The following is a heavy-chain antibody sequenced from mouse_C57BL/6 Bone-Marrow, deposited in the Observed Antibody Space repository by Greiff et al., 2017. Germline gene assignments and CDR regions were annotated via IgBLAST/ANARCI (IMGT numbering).Heavy chain of an antibody. D-gene: IGHD1-2*01. Sequence: EVKVVESGGGLVKPGGSLKLSCAASGFTFSDYGMHWVRQAPEKGLEWVAYISSGSSTIYYAATVKGRFTISSDNAKNTLFLQMTSLRSEDTAMYYCARPARRHYWYFDVWGTGTTVTVSS. CDR2: ISSGSSTI. V-gene: IGHV5-17*01. CDR3: ARPARRHYWYFDV. J-gene: IGHJ1*03. CDR1: GFTFSDYG.